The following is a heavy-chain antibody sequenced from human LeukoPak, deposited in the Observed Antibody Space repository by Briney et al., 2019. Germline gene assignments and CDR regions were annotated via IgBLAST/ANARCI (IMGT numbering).Heavy chain of an antibody. CDR2: IYYNGNT. D-gene: IGHD3-16*01. CDR3: AKAGWRGGGTFHEFDP. CDR1: GGSISSGGYY. J-gene: IGHJ5*02. V-gene: IGHV4-30-4*08. Sequence: TLSLTCTVSGGSISSGGYYWSWIRQHPGKGLEWIGYIYYNGNTYYNPSLKSRVTISRDTSKNQFSLKVNSVTAADTAVYYCAKAGWRGGGTFHEFDPWGQGTLVIVSS.